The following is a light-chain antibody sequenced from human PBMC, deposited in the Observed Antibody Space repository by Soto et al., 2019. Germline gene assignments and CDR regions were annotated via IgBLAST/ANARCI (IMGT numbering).Light chain of an antibody. CDR1: QGVLYSSNNQNY. CDR3: QQHYSTPLT. V-gene: IGKV4-1*01. Sequence: DIVMTQSPDSLAVSLGERATINCKSSQGVLYSSNNQNYLAWYQQKPGQPPKLLIYWASIRESGVPDRFSGSGSGTDFTLTISSLQAEDVAVYYCQQHYSTPLTFGQGTKVEIK. CDR2: WAS. J-gene: IGKJ1*01.